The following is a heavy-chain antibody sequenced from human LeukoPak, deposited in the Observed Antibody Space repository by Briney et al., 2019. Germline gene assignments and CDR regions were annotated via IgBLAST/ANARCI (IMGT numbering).Heavy chain of an antibody. Sequence: MSGGSLRLSCAASGFTFSSYSMTWVRQAPGKGLEWVSSISSSSSYIYYADSVKGRFTISRDNAKNSLYLQMNSLRAEDTAVYYCATEYYDYVWGSYSTYVFDYWGQGTLVTVSS. CDR3: ATEYYDYVWGSYSTYVFDY. CDR1: GFTFSSYS. V-gene: IGHV3-21*01. D-gene: IGHD3-16*01. CDR2: ISSSSSYI. J-gene: IGHJ4*02.